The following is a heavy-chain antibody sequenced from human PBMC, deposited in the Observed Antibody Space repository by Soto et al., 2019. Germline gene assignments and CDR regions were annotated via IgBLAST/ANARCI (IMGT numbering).Heavy chain of an antibody. Sequence: QVQLVESGGGVVQPGRSLRLSCAASGFTFSSYGMHWVRQAPGKGLEWVAVIWYDGSNKYYADSVKGRFTISRDNSKNTLYLEMNSLRAEDTAVYYCARDFSSGYQIDYWGQGTLVTVSS. V-gene: IGHV3-33*01. D-gene: IGHD3-3*01. CDR1: GFTFSSYG. J-gene: IGHJ4*02. CDR2: IWYDGSNK. CDR3: ARDFSSGYQIDY.